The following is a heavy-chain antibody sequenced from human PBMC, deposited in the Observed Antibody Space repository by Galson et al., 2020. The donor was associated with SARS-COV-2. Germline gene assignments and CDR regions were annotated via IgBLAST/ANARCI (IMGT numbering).Heavy chain of an antibody. CDR1: GFTFSSYA. CDR2: ISGSGGST. Sequence: GESLKISCAASGFTFSSYAMSWVRQAPGKGLEWVSAISGSGGSTYYADSVKGRFTISRDNSKNTLYLQMNSLRAEDTAVYYCATSSGYYRGGFDYWGQGTLVTVSS. V-gene: IGHV3-23*01. D-gene: IGHD3-22*01. J-gene: IGHJ4*02. CDR3: ATSSGYYRGGFDY.